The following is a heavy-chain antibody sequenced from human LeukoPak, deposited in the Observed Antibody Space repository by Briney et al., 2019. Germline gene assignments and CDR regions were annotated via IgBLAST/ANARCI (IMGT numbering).Heavy chain of an antibody. D-gene: IGHD2-15*01. Sequence: PGRSLRLSCAASGFTFSSYGMHWVRQAPGKGLEWVAVISYDGSNKYYADSVKGRFTISRDNSKNTLYLQMNSLRAEDTAVYYCAKEPKKYCSGGSYYYFDYWGQGTLVTVSS. J-gene: IGHJ4*02. V-gene: IGHV3-30*18. CDR1: GFTFSSYG. CDR2: ISYDGSNK. CDR3: AKEPKKYCSGGSYYYFDY.